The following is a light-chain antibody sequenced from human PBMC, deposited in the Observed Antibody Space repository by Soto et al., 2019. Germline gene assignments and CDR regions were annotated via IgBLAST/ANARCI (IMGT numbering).Light chain of an antibody. Sequence: QAVGTQEPSLTVSPGGTVTLTCDSSTGAVTSSHYPYWLQQKPGQAPRTLIYDTTNKHSWTPARFSGSLLGGKAALTLSGAQPEDEAEYYCLLSYSDTRVFGGGTKLTVL. CDR3: LLSYSDTRV. J-gene: IGLJ3*02. CDR2: DTT. V-gene: IGLV7-46*01. CDR1: TGAVTSSHY.